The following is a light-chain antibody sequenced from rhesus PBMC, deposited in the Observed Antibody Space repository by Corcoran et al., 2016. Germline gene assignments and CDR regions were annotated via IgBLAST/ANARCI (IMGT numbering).Light chain of an antibody. J-gene: IGKJ1*01. CDR2: AAS. V-gene: IGKV1-94*01. Sequence: DIQMTQSPSALSASVGDRVTVTCRASQGINQELSWYQQKPGKAPSLLIHAASSLQKGVSSRFVGSGSGTDYTLTINSLQPEDVATYYCLQDYATPWTFGQGTKVEI. CDR1: QGINQE. CDR3: LQDYATPWT.